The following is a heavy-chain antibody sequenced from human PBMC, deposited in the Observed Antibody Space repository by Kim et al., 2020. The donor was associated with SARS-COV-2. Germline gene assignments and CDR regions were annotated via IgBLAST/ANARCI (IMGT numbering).Heavy chain of an antibody. Sequence: TNYADSVKGRFTISRDNAKNSLYLQMNSLRAEDTAVYYCARDTVLNGIDVWGQGTTVTVSS. CDR2: T. D-gene: IGHD2-15*01. V-gene: IGHV3-11*05. J-gene: IGHJ6*02. CDR3: ARDTVLNGIDV.